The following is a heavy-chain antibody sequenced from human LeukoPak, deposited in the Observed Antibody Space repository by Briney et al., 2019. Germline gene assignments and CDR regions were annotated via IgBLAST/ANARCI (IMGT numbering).Heavy chain of an antibody. J-gene: IGHJ4*02. Sequence: NTSETLSLTCTVSGYSISSGYYWGWIRQPPGKGLEWIGSIYHSGSTYYNPSLKSRVTISVDTSKNQFSLKLSSVTAADTAVYYCARGLTTVTVSPFGYWGQGTLVTVSS. CDR3: ARGLTTVTVSPFGY. CDR2: IYHSGST. D-gene: IGHD4-17*01. CDR1: GYSISSGYY. V-gene: IGHV4-38-2*02.